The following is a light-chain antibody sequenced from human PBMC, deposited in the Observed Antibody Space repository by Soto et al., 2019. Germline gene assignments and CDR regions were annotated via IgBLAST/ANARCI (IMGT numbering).Light chain of an antibody. CDR1: QSVSSSY. Sequence: EIVLTQSPGTLSLSPGERATLSCRASQSVSSSYLAWYQQKPGQAPRLLIYGASSRATGIPDRFSGSGSGTDFTLTISRLEPDDFAVYCCQQYGSSPPTLGEGTKVDIK. CDR2: GAS. CDR3: QQYGSSPPT. V-gene: IGKV3-20*01. J-gene: IGKJ1*01.